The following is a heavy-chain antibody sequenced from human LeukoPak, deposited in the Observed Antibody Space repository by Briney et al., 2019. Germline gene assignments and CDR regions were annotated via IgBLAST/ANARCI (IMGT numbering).Heavy chain of an antibody. CDR3: ARDPWGYRAGVLDF. V-gene: IGHV3-48*04. Sequence: PGGSLRLSCAASGFTFSSYSMNWVRQAPGKGLEWVSYISSSSSTIYYADSVKGRFTISRDNAKNTLFLQMNSLRAEDTAVYYCARDPWGYRAGVLDFWGLGTLVTVSS. J-gene: IGHJ4*02. D-gene: IGHD5-18*01. CDR2: ISSSSSTI. CDR1: GFTFSSYS.